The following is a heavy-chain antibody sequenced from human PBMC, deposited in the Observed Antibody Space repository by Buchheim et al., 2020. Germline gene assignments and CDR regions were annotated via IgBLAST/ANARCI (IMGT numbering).Heavy chain of an antibody. CDR1: GFTFSSYG. V-gene: IGHV3-33*06. CDR2: IWYDGSNK. D-gene: IGHD4-17*01. Sequence: QVQLVESGGGVVQPGRSLRLSCAASGFTFSSYGMHWVRQAPGKGLEWVAVIWYDGSNKYYADSVKGRFTISRDNSKNTLYLKMNRLGAEKTAVYYGAKWGPYGDYYFGMDVWGQGTT. CDR3: AKWGPYGDYYFGMDV. J-gene: IGHJ6*02.